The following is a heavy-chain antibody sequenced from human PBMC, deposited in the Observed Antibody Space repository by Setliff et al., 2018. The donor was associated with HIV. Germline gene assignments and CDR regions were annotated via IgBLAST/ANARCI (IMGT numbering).Heavy chain of an antibody. Sequence: SETLSLTCAVSGDSISSGGYYWSWIRQHPGKGLEWIGYIFYSGNTCFNPSLKSRVTISVDTSKNQFSLKLSSVTAADTAVYYCAGSMGATKGSWFEPWGQGTLVTVPQ. CDR2: IFYSGNT. CDR1: GDSISSGGYY. V-gene: IGHV4-31*11. J-gene: IGHJ5*02. D-gene: IGHD1-26*01. CDR3: AGSMGATKGSWFEP.